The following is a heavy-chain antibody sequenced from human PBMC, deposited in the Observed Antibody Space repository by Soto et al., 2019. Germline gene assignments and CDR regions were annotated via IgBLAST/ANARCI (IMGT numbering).Heavy chain of an antibody. CDR2: ISSSGSTI. D-gene: IGHD3-3*01. V-gene: IGHV3-11*01. J-gene: IGHJ2*01. Sequence: QVQLVESGGGLVKPGGSLRLSCAASGFTFSDYYMSWIRQAPGKGLEWVSYISSSGSTIYYADSVKGRFTISRDNAKNSLYLQMNSLRAEGTAVYYCARNRGYDFWSAPPRSSYFDLWGRGTLVTVSS. CDR3: ARNRGYDFWSAPPRSSYFDL. CDR1: GFTFSDYY.